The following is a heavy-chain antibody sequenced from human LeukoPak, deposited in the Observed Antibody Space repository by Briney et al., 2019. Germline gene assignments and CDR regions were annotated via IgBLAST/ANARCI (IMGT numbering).Heavy chain of an antibody. D-gene: IGHD2/OR15-2a*01. Sequence: SETLSLTCTVSGYSISSGFYWGLIRQPPGKGLEWIGSIYHSGSTYYNPSLKSRVTISVDTSKNQFSLKLTSVTAADTAVYYCARGFLNSAFDFWGHGTVVTVSS. J-gene: IGHJ3*01. CDR2: IYHSGST. V-gene: IGHV4-38-2*02. CDR3: ARGFLNSAFDF. CDR1: GYSISSGFY.